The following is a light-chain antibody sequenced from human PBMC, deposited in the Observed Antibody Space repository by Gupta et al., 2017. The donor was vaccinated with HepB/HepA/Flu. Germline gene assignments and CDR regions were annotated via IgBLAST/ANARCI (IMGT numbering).Light chain of an antibody. Sequence: HYDLTQPASVSGSPGPSITISCTGTSSDVGRYNYVSWYQQHPSKAPKLMIYDVSQRPSGVSNRFSGSKSGNTASLTISGLHPDDEAEYSCSSDTSSSSVVFGGGTELTVL. J-gene: IGLJ2*01. CDR1: SSDVGRYNY. V-gene: IGLV2-14*01. CDR3: SSDTSSSSVV. CDR2: DVS.